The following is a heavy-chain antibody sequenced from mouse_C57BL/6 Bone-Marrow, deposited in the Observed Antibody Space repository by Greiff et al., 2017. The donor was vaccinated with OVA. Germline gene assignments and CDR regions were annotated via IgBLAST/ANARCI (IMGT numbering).Heavy chain of an antibody. J-gene: IGHJ3*01. Sequence: VKLMESGPELVKPGASVKISCKASGYAFSSSWMNWVKQRPGKGLEWIGRIYPGDGDTNYNGKFKGKATLTAAKSSSTAYMQLSSLTSEDSAVYFCARRRSGPFAYWGQGTLVTVSA. V-gene: IGHV1-82*01. CDR2: IYPGDGDT. D-gene: IGHD3-2*02. CDR3: ARRRSGPFAY. CDR1: GYAFSSSW.